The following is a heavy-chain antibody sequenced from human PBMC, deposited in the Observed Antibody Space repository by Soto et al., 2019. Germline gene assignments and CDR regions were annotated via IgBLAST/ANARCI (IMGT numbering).Heavy chain of an antibody. CDR3: ARDGVWYYYDSSGYTNNWFDP. CDR2: ISAYNGNT. J-gene: IGHJ5*02. Sequence: ASVKVSCKASGYTFTSDGISWVRQAPGQGLEWMGWISAYNGNTNYAQKLQGRVTMTTDTSTSTAYMELRSLRSDDTAVYYCARDGVWYYYDSSGYTNNWFDPWGQGTLVTVSS. V-gene: IGHV1-18*01. CDR1: GYTFTSDG. D-gene: IGHD3-22*01.